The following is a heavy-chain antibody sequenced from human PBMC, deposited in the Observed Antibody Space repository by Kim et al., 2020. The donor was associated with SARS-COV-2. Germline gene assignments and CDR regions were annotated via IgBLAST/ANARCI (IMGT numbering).Heavy chain of an antibody. D-gene: IGHD3-10*01. CDR1: GFTFSNAW. CDR3: TTEAYYYGSGSTGWFEP. Sequence: GGSLRLSCAASGFTFSNAWMSWGRQAPGKGLECVGRIKSKTDGWTTDYAAPVKGRFTISRDDSKNTLYLQMNSLKTEDTAVYYCTTEAYYYGSGSTGWFEPWGQGTLVTVSA. J-gene: IGHJ5*02. V-gene: IGHV3-15*01. CDR2: IKSKTDGWTT.